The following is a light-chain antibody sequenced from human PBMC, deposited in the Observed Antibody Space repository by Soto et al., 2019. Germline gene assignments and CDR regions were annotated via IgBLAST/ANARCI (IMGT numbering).Light chain of an antibody. CDR1: QSISDS. Sequence: DIQMTQSPSSLSASVGDRVTITCRASQSISDSLNWYQHKPGTAPKLRIYAASSLQSGVPIRFSGGGSETYFTLTISSLQPEDFVTYFCQQSFSFPATFGGGTKVEI. J-gene: IGKJ4*01. V-gene: IGKV1-39*01. CDR2: AAS. CDR3: QQSFSFPAT.